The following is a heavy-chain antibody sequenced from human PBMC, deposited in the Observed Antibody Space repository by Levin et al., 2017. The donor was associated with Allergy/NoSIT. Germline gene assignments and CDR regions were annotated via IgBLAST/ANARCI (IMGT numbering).Heavy chain of an antibody. CDR2: IYYSGST. CDR3: ARDFVVAPWDYYYMDV. CDR1: GGSVSSGSYY. J-gene: IGHJ6*03. D-gene: IGHD2-21*01. V-gene: IGHV4-61*01. Sequence: SQTLSLTCTVSGGSVSSGSYYWSWIRQPPGKGLEWIGYIYYSGSTNYNPSLKSRVTISVDTSKNQFSLKLSSVTAADTAGYYCARDFVVAPWDYYYMDVWGKGTTVTVSS.